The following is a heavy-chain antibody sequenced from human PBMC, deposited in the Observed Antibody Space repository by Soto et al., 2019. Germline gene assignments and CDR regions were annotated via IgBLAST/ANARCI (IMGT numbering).Heavy chain of an antibody. CDR2: IHSTRSP. Sequence: SETLSLTCTVSGDSVSKYYWNWIRQPAGKGLEWNGRIHSTRSPNYNPSPKSRVTMSVDTSKNQFSLKLNLTSVTAADTAVYYCARSPAYGDYANLDTWGQGTLVTVSS. J-gene: IGHJ5*02. V-gene: IGHV4-4*07. CDR3: ARSPAYGDYANLDT. CDR1: GDSVSKYY. D-gene: IGHD4-17*01.